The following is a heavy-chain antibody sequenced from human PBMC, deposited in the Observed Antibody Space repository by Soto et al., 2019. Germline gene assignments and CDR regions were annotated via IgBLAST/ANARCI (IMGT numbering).Heavy chain of an antibody. D-gene: IGHD4-17*01. CDR3: ARAPVGLTTVTTHYYYGMDV. Sequence: QVQLVQSGAEVKKPGSSLKVSCKASGGTFSSYAISWVRQAPGQGLEWMGGIIPIFGTANYAQKFQGRVTITADESTSTAYMELSSLRSEDTAVYYCARAPVGLTTVTTHYYYGMDVWGQGTTVTVSS. CDR1: GGTFSSYA. CDR2: IIPIFGTA. V-gene: IGHV1-69*01. J-gene: IGHJ6*02.